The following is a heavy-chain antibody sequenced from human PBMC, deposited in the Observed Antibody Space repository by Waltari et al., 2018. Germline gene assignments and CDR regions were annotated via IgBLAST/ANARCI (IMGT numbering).Heavy chain of an antibody. Sequence: QVQLVQSGAAVKKPGSSVKVSCKASGGTFSSYAISWVRQAPGHGLEWMGGNIPIVGTANYAQKFQGRVTITTDESTSTAYMELSRLRSEDTAVYYCAREMATIKETYFDDWGQGTLVTVSS. CDR3: AREMATIKETYFDD. J-gene: IGHJ4*02. CDR1: GGTFSSYA. D-gene: IGHD5-12*01. V-gene: IGHV1-69*05. CDR2: NIPIVGTA.